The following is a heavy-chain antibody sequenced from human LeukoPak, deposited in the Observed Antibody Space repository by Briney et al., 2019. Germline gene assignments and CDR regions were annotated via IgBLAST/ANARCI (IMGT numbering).Heavy chain of an antibody. J-gene: IGHJ4*02. CDR1: GFTFDAHP. CDR2: ISYDGSNK. CDR3: ARVHPLDIVVVVAATLDY. D-gene: IGHD2-15*01. Sequence: PGGSLRLSCAASGFTFDAHPMHWVRQAPGKGLEWVAVISYDGSNKYYAGSVKGRFTVSRDNSKNTLYLQMNSLRAEDTAVYYCARVHPLDIVVVVAATLDYWGQGTLVTVSS. V-gene: IGHV3-30*04.